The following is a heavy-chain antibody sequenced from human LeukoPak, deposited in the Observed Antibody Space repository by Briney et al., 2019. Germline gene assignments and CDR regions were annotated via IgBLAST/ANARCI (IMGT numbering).Heavy chain of an antibody. V-gene: IGHV3-23*01. CDR1: GFTFSSYA. J-gene: IGHJ4*02. Sequence: GGSLRLSCAASGFTFSSYAMSWVRQAPGKGLEWVSAISGSGGSTYYADSVKGRFTISRDNSKNTLYLQMNSLRAEDTALYYCAKDRSYDSSGYYLSAPDYWGQGTLVTVSS. CDR3: AKDRSYDSSGYYLSAPDY. CDR2: ISGSGGST. D-gene: IGHD3-22*01.